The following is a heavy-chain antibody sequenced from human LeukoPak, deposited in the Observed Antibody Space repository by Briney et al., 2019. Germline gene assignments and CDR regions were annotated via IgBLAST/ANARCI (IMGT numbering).Heavy chain of an antibody. CDR2: INHSGST. CDR3: ARLSSS. CDR1: GGPFSGYY. J-gene: IGHJ1*01. V-gene: IGHV4-34*01. Sequence: PSETLSLTCAVYGGPFSGYYWSWIRQPPGKGLEWIGEINHSGSTNYNPSLKSRVTISVDTSKNQFSLKLSSVTAADTAVYYCARLSSSWGQGTLVTVSS. D-gene: IGHD6-13*01.